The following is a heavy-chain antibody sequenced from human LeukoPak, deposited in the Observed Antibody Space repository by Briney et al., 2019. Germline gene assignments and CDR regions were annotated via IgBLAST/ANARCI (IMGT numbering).Heavy chain of an antibody. CDR3: ARQSDPYYHYGLDF. CDR1: GGSIKNYY. V-gene: IGHV4-59*07. J-gene: IGHJ6*02. Sequence: SDTLSLTCALSGGSIKNYYWSWIRQPLGKGLEWIGYVYYTGTTSYNPSLKSRVTISVETSKNQFSLTLNSVTAADTAVYHCARQSDPYYHYGLDFWGQGTTVIVSS. CDR2: VYYTGTT.